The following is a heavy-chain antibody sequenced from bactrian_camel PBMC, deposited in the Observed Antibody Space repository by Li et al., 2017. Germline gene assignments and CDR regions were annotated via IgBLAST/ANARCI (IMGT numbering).Heavy chain of an antibody. D-gene: IGHD6*01. CDR2: VGGSSLWQ. V-gene: IGHV3S31*01. CDR1: GFTFSTYS. Sequence: VQLVESGGGLVQPGGSLRLSCAASGFTFSTYSMSWVRQAPGKGLEWVSTVGGSSLWQYYADSVKGRFTIARDNAKNTLYLQMNTLKPEDAAMYYCAAVRPGTVVAGDGTRTSLCPPLQQDYNYNYWGQGTQVTVS. J-gene: IGHJ4*01. CDR3: AAVRPGTVVAGDGTRTSLCPPLQQDYNYNY.